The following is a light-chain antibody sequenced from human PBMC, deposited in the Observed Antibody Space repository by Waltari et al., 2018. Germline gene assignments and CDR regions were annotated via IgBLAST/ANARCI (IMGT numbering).Light chain of an antibody. V-gene: IGLV2-14*01. J-gene: IGLJ1*01. CDR2: DVS. Sequence: QSVLTQPASVSGSPGQSITISCTGTSSDVGDNNYVSWYQQFPGKAPQLIIYDVSNRPSGVSNRFSGSKTGNTASLTISGLQAEDEADYSCTTHTSSSTYVFGTGTKVSVL. CDR3: TTHTSSSTYV. CDR1: SSDVGDNNY.